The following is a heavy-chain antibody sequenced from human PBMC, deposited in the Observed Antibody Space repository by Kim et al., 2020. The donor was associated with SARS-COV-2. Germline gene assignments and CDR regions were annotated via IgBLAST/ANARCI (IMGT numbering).Heavy chain of an antibody. D-gene: IGHD5-12*01. CDR1: GGSISSGSYY. Sequence: SETLSLTCTVSGGSISSGSYYWGWIRQPPGKGLEWIGSIYYSGSTYYNPSLKSRVAISVDTSKNQFSLKLSSVTAADTAVYYCARLPLCISGYDYCYFDYWGQETLVTVSS. CDR3: ARLPLCISGYDYCYFDY. V-gene: IGHV4-39*01. J-gene: IGHJ4*02. CDR2: IYYSGST.